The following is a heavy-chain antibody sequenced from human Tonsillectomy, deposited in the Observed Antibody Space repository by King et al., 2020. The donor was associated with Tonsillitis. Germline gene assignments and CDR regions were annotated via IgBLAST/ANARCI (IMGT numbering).Heavy chain of an antibody. CDR1: GFTFSSYA. CDR2: ISGGGGST. V-gene: IGHV3-23*04. Sequence: VQLVESGGGLVQPGGSLRLSCAASGFTFSSYAMSWVRQAPGKGLEWVSVISGGGGSTYYADSVKGRFTISRDNSKNTLYLQMNSLRAEDTAVYYCAKDQGFYYDSSGYYVVGYYFDYWGQGTLVTVSS. D-gene: IGHD3-22*01. CDR3: AKDQGFYYDSSGYYVVGYYFDY. J-gene: IGHJ4*02.